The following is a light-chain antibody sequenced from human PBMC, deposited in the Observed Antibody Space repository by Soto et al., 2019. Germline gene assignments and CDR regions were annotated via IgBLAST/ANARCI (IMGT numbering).Light chain of an antibody. CDR2: AAS. Sequence: DIQMTQSPSSLSASIQDRVTITCRASQDISDYLAWYQQKPGKAPRLLIYAASTLQSGVPSRFSGSGYGTDFTLTISSLQPEDVATYYCLKDHNDPPWTFGQGNRVELK. CDR3: LKDHNDPPWT. CDR1: QDISDY. J-gene: IGKJ1*01. V-gene: IGKV1-27*01.